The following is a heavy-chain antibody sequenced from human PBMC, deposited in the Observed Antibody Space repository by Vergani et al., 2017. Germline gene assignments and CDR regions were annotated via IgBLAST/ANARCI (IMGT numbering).Heavy chain of an antibody. CDR1: VGSISSYY. J-gene: IGHJ5*02. CDR2: IYTTGST. Sequence: QVQLQESVPGLVKPSETLSLTCPVSVGSISSYYWSWIRQPAGTGLEWIGRIYTTGSTNYNPSRKSRVTMTVDTSENQFSLKLSSLTSADTAVDYCASERLSWFDAWSQGTLVTVSS. V-gene: IGHV4-4*07. CDR3: ASERLSWFDA. D-gene: IGHD3-16*01.